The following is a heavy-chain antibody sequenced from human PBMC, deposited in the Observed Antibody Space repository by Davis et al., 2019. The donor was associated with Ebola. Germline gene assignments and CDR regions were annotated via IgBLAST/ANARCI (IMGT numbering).Heavy chain of an antibody. Sequence: GESLKISCAASGFTFSNAWMNWVRQAPGKGLEWVGRIKSKTDGGTTDYAAPVKGRFTISRDDSKNTLYLQMNSLKTEDTAVYYCARVRSEYAYDSSGYFRLYDFYGMDVWGQGTTVTVSS. V-gene: IGHV3-15*07. CDR3: ARVRSEYAYDSSGYFRLYDFYGMDV. J-gene: IGHJ6*02. CDR1: GFTFSNAW. CDR2: IKSKTDGGTT. D-gene: IGHD3-22*01.